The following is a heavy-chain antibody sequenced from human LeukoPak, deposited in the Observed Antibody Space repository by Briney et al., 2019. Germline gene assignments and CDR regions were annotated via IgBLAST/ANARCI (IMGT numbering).Heavy chain of an antibody. V-gene: IGHV1-46*01. D-gene: IGHD1-14*01. CDR1: GYTLTSYY. CDR2: INPSVGST. CDR3: ARAARTGGFDY. Sequence: ASVKVSCKTSGYTLTSYYIHWVRQAPGQGLEWMGIINPSVGSTSSAQKFQGRVTMTRDTSTSTVYMELSSLRSDDTAIYYRARAARTGGFDYWGQGTLVTVSS. J-gene: IGHJ4*02.